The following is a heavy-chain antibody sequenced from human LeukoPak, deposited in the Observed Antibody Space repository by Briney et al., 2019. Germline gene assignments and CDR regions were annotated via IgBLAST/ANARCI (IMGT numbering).Heavy chain of an antibody. V-gene: IGHV3-15*01. CDR3: TTRPYCSGGSCYLAAFDI. Sequence: GGSLRLSCAASGFTFSNAWMSWGRQAPGKGLEWVGRIKSKTDGGTTDYAAPVKGRFTISRDDSKNTLYLQMNSLKTEDTAVYYCTTRPYCSGGSCYLAAFDIWGQGTMVTVSS. J-gene: IGHJ3*02. CDR1: GFTFSNAW. D-gene: IGHD2-15*01. CDR2: IKSKTDGGTT.